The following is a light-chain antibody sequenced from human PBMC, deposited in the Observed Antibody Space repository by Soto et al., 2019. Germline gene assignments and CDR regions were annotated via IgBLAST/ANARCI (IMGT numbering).Light chain of an antibody. CDR1: QSVSSNC. Sequence: EIVLTQSPGTLSLSAGERATLSCRASQSVSSNCLAWYQQKPGQAPRFLIYGASSRASGIPDRFSGSGSGTDFTLTISRLEPEDFAVYYCHQYGCLPPVTFGQGTKVEIK. CDR3: HQYGCLPPVT. V-gene: IGKV3-20*01. J-gene: IGKJ1*01. CDR2: GAS.